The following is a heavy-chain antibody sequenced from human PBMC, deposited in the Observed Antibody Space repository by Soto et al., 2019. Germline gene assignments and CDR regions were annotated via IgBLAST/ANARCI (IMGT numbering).Heavy chain of an antibody. Sequence: ASVKVSCKASGGTFSSYAISWVRQAPGQGLEWMGGIIPIFGTANYAQKFQGRVTITADESTSTAYMELSSLRSEDTAVYYCARDLKAAMGNYYYYYGMDVWGQGTTVTVSS. J-gene: IGHJ6*02. D-gene: IGHD2-2*01. CDR1: GGTFSSYA. CDR3: ARDLKAAMGNYYYYYGMDV. V-gene: IGHV1-69*13. CDR2: IIPIFGTA.